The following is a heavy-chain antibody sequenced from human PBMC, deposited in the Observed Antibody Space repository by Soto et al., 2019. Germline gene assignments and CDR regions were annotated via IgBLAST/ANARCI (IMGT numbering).Heavy chain of an antibody. J-gene: IGHJ4*02. D-gene: IGHD3-22*01. CDR3: AKDANYYDSSGYFDYFDY. Sequence: QVQLVESGGGVVQPGRSLRLSCAASGFTFSSYGMHWVRQAPGKGLEWVAVISYDGSNKYYADSVKGRFTISRDNSKNTXXLQMNSLRAEDTAVYYCAKDANYYDSSGYFDYFDYWGQGTLVTVSS. CDR2: ISYDGSNK. CDR1: GFTFSSYG. V-gene: IGHV3-30*18.